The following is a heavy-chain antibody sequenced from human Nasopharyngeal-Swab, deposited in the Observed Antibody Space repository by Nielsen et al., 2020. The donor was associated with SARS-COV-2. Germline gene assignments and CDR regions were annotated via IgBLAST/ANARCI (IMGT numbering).Heavy chain of an antibody. D-gene: IGHD3-16*01. Sequence: GESLKISCAASGFSFSSYWMSWVRQAPGKGLEWVANINLYGSQENFVDSVKGRFTISRDNAKNVVYLQMNTMRAEDTAVYYCARVTAYGFDIWGQGTMVTVSS. CDR2: INLYGSQE. CDR1: GFSFSSYW. CDR3: ARVTAYGFDI. V-gene: IGHV3-7*01. J-gene: IGHJ3*02.